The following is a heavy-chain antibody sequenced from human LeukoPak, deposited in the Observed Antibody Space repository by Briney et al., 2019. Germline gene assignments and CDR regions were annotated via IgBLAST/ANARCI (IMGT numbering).Heavy chain of an antibody. CDR3: ATRYYCSSTSCPY. D-gene: IGHD2-2*01. Sequence: ASVKVSCKVSGYTFTDYYMHWVQQAPGKGLEWMGLVDPEDGETIYAEKFQGRVTITADTSTDTAYMDLSSLRSEDTAVYYCATRYYCSSTSCPYWGQGTLVTVSS. CDR1: GYTFTDYY. J-gene: IGHJ4*02. V-gene: IGHV1-69-2*01. CDR2: VDPEDGET.